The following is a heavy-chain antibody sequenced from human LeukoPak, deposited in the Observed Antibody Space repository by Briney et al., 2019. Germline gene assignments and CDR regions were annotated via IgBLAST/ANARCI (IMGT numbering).Heavy chain of an antibody. CDR1: GFSFSVYE. V-gene: IGHV3-48*03. CDR3: GRAFPPLRTSSAGDL. Sequence: PGGSLRLSCAASGFSFSVYEMHWVRQAPGKGLEWISDISSSGTTTYYADSVKGRFTISRDNAKNLLYLQMNGLGAEDTAVYYCGRAFPPLRTSSAGDLWGQGTLVTVSS. CDR2: ISSSGTTT. J-gene: IGHJ4*02. D-gene: IGHD3-16*01.